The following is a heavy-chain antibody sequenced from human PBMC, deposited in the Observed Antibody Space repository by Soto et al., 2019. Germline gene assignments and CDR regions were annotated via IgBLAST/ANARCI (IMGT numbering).Heavy chain of an antibody. CDR3: AKDPITIVRGGYFDY. D-gene: IGHD3-10*01. CDR2: ISYDGSNK. CDR1: GFTFSSYG. V-gene: IGHV3-30*18. J-gene: IGHJ4*02. Sequence: QVQLVESGGGVVQPGRSLRLSCAASGFTFSSYGMHWVRQAPGKGLEWVAVISYDGSNKYYADSVKGRFTISRDNSKNTLYLQMNSLRAEDTAVYYCAKDPITIVRGGYFDYWGQGTLVTVSS.